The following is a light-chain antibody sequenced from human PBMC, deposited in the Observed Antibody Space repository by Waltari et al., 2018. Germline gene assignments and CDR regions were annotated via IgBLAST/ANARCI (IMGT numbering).Light chain of an antibody. CDR2: AAS. Sequence: DIQMTQSPSSLSAAVGDRLIITCRASQNIENYLNWYQQKPGGAPKLLIYAASSLQSGVPSRFSGSGSGTDFTLTIINLQPEDFATYYCQQTYSTPTITFGQGTRLDI. J-gene: IGKJ5*01. CDR1: QNIENY. V-gene: IGKV1-39*01. CDR3: QQTYSTPTIT.